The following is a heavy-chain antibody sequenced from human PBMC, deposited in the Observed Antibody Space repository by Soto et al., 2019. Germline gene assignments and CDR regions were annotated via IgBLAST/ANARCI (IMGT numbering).Heavy chain of an antibody. V-gene: IGHV4-59*01. J-gene: IGHJ4*02. CDR2: IYYSGST. D-gene: IGHD3-3*01. CDR3: ARDVGGSGYILFDY. CDR1: GGSISRYY. Sequence: SQTLSLTCTVSGGSISRYYWSRIRQPPGKGLEWIGYIYYSGSTNYNPALKSRVTISVDTSKNQFSLKLSSVTAADTAVYYCARDVGGSGYILFDYWRQGPLVTVSS.